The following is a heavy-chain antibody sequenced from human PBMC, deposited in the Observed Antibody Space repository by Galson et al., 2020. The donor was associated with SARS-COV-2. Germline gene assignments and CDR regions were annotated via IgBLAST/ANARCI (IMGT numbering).Heavy chain of an antibody. Sequence: SETLSLTCTVSGGSITSYYWSWIRQPPGKGLEWIGYFDYSGSTKYNPSLTSRGTISVDTSKNQFSLKLPSVTAADTAVYYCARHLIDYDEYGAYYYYMDVWGKGTTVTVSS. CDR1: GGSITSYY. V-gene: IGHV4-59*01. CDR3: ARHLIDYDEYGAYYYYMDV. J-gene: IGHJ6*03. CDR2: FDYSGST. D-gene: IGHD4-17*01.